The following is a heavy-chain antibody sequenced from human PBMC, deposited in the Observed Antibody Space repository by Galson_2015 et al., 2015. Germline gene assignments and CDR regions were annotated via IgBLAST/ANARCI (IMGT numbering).Heavy chain of an antibody. J-gene: IGHJ4*02. Sequence: SLRLSCAASGFTFSSYAMHWVRQAPGKGLEWVAVISYDGSNKYYADSVKGRFTISRDNSKNTLYLQMNSLRAEDTAVYYCARVGRIAAAGTGLSDYWGQGTLVTVSS. V-gene: IGHV3-30-3*01. CDR2: ISYDGSNK. CDR1: GFTFSSYA. CDR3: ARVGRIAAAGTGLSDY. D-gene: IGHD6-13*01.